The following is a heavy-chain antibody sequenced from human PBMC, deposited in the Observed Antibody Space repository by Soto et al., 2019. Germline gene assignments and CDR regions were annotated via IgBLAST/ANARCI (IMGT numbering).Heavy chain of an antibody. CDR2: INPNGGST. CDR1: GYSLSNYS. D-gene: IGHD1-1*01. CDR3: ARDGVQLWPRYYFDY. V-gene: IGHV1-46*01. Sequence: VQLVQSGAGVKKPGASLQVSGRPSGYSLSNYSMHWVRQVPGQGLEWMGKINPNGGSTSLAQKFKDAVTLTRDTSTNTVYMELSSLTSEDTAVYYCARDGVQLWPRYYFDYWGQGTLVTVSS. J-gene: IGHJ4*02.